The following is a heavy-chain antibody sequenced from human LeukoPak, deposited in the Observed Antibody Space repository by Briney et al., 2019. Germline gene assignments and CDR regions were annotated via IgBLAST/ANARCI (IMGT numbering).Heavy chain of an antibody. CDR3: ARRVLMSSAGVPDTWLDP. CDR1: GGSISSYY. Sequence: SETLSLTCTVSGGSISSYYWSWIRQPPGKGLEWIAYLFYSGSTDYNPSLESRVTISVDTSKNQFSLKLRSVTAAETAVYYCARRVLMSSAGVPDTWLDPWGQGTLVTVSS. CDR2: LFYSGST. D-gene: IGHD3-10*01. J-gene: IGHJ5*02. V-gene: IGHV4-59*01.